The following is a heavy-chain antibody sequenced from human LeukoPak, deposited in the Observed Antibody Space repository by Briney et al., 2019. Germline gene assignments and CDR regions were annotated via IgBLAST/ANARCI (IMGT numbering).Heavy chain of an antibody. Sequence: PGGSLRLSCAASGFTFSSYAISWVRQAPGKGLEWVSAISGSGGSTYYADSVKGRFTISRDNSKNTLYLQMNSLRAEDTAVYYCAKGRRDGYNWAPFDYWGQGTLVTVSS. J-gene: IGHJ4*02. CDR3: AKGRRDGYNWAPFDY. CDR1: GFTFSSYA. D-gene: IGHD5-24*01. V-gene: IGHV3-23*01. CDR2: ISGSGGST.